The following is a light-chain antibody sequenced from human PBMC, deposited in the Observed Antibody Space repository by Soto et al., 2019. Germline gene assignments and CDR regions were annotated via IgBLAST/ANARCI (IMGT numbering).Light chain of an antibody. CDR1: QYIGDF. CDR2: GAS. Sequence: DIQMTQSPSSLSASVGDRVTITCRASQYIGDFLNWYQQTPEKAPKLLIFGASNLHIGVPSRFSGSGSGTEFTLTINNLQREDVATYCCQESFFTLGTFGRGTKVDIK. V-gene: IGKV1-39*01. CDR3: QESFFTLGT. J-gene: IGKJ1*01.